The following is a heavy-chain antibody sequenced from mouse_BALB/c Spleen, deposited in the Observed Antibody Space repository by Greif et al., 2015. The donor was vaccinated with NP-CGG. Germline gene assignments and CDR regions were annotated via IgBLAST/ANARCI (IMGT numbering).Heavy chain of an antibody. CDR3: ARQGGNYPLDY. CDR2: ISNGGGST. Sequence: EVKVVESGGGLVQPGGSLKLSCAASGFTFSSYTMSWVRQTPEKRLEWVVYISNGGGSTYYPDTVKGRFTISRDNAKNTLYLQMSSLKSEDTAMYYCARQGGNYPLDYWGQGTTLTVSS. J-gene: IGHJ2*01. D-gene: IGHD2-1*01. CDR1: GFTFSSYT. V-gene: IGHV5-12-2*01.